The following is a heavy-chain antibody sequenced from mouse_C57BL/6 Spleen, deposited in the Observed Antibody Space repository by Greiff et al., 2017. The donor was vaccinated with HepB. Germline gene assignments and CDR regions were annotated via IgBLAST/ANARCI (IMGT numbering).Heavy chain of an antibody. V-gene: IGHV3-6*01. CDR1: GYSITSGYY. J-gene: IGHJ4*01. CDR3: ARRDYYDEYYYAMDY. Sequence: EVQLQESGPGLVKPSQSLSLTCSVTGYSITSGYYWNWIRQFPGNKLEWMGYISYDGSNNYNPSLKNRISITRDTSKNQFFLKLNSVTTEDTATYYCARRDYYDEYYYAMDYWGQGTSVTVSS. D-gene: IGHD1-1*01. CDR2: ISYDGSN.